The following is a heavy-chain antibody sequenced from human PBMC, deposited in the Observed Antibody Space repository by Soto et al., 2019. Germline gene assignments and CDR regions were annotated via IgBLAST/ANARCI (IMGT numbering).Heavy chain of an antibody. CDR3: ARTLYDFTTYYYYYGMDV. CDR2: IYYSGST. Sequence: PSETRSRTCTVSGGSISSSSYYWVWIRQPPGKVLEWIGSIYYSGSTYYNPSLKSRVTISVDTSKNQFSLKLSSVTAADTAVYYCARTLYDFTTYYYYYGMDVWGQGTTVTVSS. CDR1: GGSISSSSYY. D-gene: IGHD3-3*01. V-gene: IGHV4-39*01. J-gene: IGHJ6*02.